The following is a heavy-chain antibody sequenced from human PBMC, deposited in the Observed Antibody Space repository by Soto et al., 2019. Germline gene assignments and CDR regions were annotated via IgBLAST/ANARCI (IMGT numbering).Heavy chain of an antibody. Sequence: QVQLVESGGGVVQPGRSLRLSCAASGFTFSSYGMHWVRQAPGKGLEWVAVISYDGSNKYYADSVKGRFTISRDNSKNTLYLQMNSLRAEDTAVYYCAKSDRGAILDYYYYYGMDVWGQGTTVTVSS. CDR3: AKSDRGAILDYYYYYGMDV. J-gene: IGHJ6*02. V-gene: IGHV3-30*18. D-gene: IGHD2-2*02. CDR1: GFTFSSYG. CDR2: ISYDGSNK.